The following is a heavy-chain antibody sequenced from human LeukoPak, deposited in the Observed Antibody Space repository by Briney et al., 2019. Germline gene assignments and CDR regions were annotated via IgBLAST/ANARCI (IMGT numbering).Heavy chain of an antibody. V-gene: IGHV1-69*04. CDR3: ARESSRGGYNPGPFDI. CDR2: IIPILGIA. D-gene: IGHD5-24*01. Sequence: ASVKVSCKASGGTFSSYAISWVRQAPGQGLEWMGRIIPILGIANYAQKFQGRVTITADKSTSTAYMELSSPRSEDTAVYYCARESSRGGYNPGPFDIWGQGTMVTVSS. J-gene: IGHJ3*02. CDR1: GGTFSSYA.